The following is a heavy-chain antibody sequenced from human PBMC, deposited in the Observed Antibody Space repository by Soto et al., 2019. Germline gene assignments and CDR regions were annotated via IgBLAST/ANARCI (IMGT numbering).Heavy chain of an antibody. Sequence: ASVKVSCKASGYTFTGYDMHWVRQAPGQGLEWMGWINPNSGGTNYAQKFQGRVTMTRDTSISTAYMELSRLRSDDTAVYYCARVTGLWFGENDAFDIWGQGTMVTVS. D-gene: IGHD3-10*01. CDR3: ARVTGLWFGENDAFDI. CDR2: INPNSGGT. J-gene: IGHJ3*02. CDR1: GYTFTGYD. V-gene: IGHV1-2*02.